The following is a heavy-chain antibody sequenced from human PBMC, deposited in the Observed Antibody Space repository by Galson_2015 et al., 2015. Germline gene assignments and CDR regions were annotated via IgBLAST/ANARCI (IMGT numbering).Heavy chain of an antibody. V-gene: IGHV1-69*04. CDR3: ARDIDYVWGSERTYNWFDP. D-gene: IGHD3-16*01. J-gene: IGHJ5*02. CDR1: GGTFSSYT. Sequence: SVKVSCKASGGTFSSYTISWVRQAPGQGLEWMGRIIPILGIANYAQKFQGRVTITADKSTSTAYMELSSLRSEDTAVYYCARDIDYVWGSERTYNWFDPWGQGTLVTVSS. CDR2: IIPILGIA.